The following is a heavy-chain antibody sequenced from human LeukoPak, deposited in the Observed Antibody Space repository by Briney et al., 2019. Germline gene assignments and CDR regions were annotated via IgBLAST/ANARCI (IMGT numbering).Heavy chain of an antibody. Sequence: ASVKVSCKASGYTFTGYYIHRVRQAPGQGLGWMGWINTNTGGTNYAQKFQGRVTMTRDTSISAAYMELSRLRSDDTAVYYCARGLQYYFDYWGQGTLVTVSS. CDR3: ARGLQYYFDY. CDR1: GYTFTGYY. J-gene: IGHJ4*02. CDR2: INTNTGGT. D-gene: IGHD4-11*01. V-gene: IGHV1-2*02.